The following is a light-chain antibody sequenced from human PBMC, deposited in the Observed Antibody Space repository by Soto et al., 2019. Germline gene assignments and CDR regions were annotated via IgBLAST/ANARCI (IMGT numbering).Light chain of an antibody. CDR1: QSASSTY. J-gene: IGKJ2*01. CDR2: GAS. V-gene: IGKV3-20*01. Sequence: EIVLTQSPGTLSLSPGERATLSCRASQSASSTYIAWYQQNPGQAPRLLIYGASSRATGIPDRFSGSGSGTDFTLTISRLEPEDFAVYFCQQYGRSPPFTFGQGTKVEIK. CDR3: QQYGRSPPFT.